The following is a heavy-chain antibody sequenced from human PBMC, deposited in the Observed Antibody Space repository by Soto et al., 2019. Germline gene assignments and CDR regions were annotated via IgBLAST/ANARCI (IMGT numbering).Heavy chain of an antibody. CDR3: TRDQDTYGQAVFDS. D-gene: IGHD3-10*01. J-gene: IGHJ4*02. CDR2: IKTDGTIT. CDR1: GFTLSSRW. V-gene: IGHV3-74*01. Sequence: GGSLRLSCIVSGFTLSSRWMHWVRQTPGKGLVWVSRIKTDGTITNYADSVKGRFTISRDNAKNTLYLHMDSLRPEDTAMYYCTRDQDTYGQAVFDSWGQGTLVTVSS.